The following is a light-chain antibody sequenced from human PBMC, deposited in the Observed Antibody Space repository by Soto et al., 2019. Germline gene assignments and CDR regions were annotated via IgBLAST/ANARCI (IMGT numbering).Light chain of an antibody. Sequence: QSVLTQPASVSGSPGQSITISCTGTSSDVGTYNLVSWHQHHPGKAPKLIIYEGSKRPSGVSNRFSGSKSGNTASLTISGLQAEDEADYYCCSFAVGSTLVFGGRTKLTVL. J-gene: IGLJ2*01. V-gene: IGLV2-23*01. CDR3: CSFAVGSTLV. CDR2: EGS. CDR1: SSDVGTYNL.